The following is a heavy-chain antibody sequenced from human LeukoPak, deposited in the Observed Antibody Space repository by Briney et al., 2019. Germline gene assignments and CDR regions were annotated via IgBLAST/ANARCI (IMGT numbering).Heavy chain of an antibody. CDR3: ARSDSSGYYNPIDY. Sequence: SETLSLTCTVSGGSISSYYWSWIRQPAGKGLEWIGRIYTSGSTNYNPSLKSRVTISVDTSKNQFSLKLSSVTAADTAVYYCARSDSSGYYNPIDYWGQGTLVTVSS. D-gene: IGHD3-22*01. CDR1: GGSISSYY. CDR2: IYTSGST. V-gene: IGHV4-4*07. J-gene: IGHJ4*02.